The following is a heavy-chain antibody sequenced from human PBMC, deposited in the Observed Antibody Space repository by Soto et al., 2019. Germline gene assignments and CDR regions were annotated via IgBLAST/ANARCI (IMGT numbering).Heavy chain of an antibody. Sequence: GASVKVSCKASGGTFSSYTISWVRQAPGQGLEWMGRIIPILGIANYAQKFQGRVTITADKSTSTAYMELSSLRSEDTAVYYCARGVSSSSVYYYYYMDVWGKGTTVTVSS. CDR2: IIPILGIA. D-gene: IGHD6-6*01. CDR1: GGTFSSYT. J-gene: IGHJ6*03. V-gene: IGHV1-69*02. CDR3: ARGVSSSSVYYYYYMDV.